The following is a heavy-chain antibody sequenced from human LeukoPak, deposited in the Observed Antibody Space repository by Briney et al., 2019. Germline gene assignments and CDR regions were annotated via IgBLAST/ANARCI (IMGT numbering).Heavy chain of an antibody. V-gene: IGHV3-30*04. D-gene: IGHD6-13*01. Sequence: GGSLRLSCAASGFTFSSYAMHWVRQAPGKGLEWVAVISYDGSNKYYADSVKGRFTISRDNSKNTLYLQMNSLRAEDTAVYYCARAVHLIAAADDYWGQGTLVTVSS. CDR2: ISYDGSNK. CDR1: GFTFSSYA. J-gene: IGHJ4*02. CDR3: ARAVHLIAAADDY.